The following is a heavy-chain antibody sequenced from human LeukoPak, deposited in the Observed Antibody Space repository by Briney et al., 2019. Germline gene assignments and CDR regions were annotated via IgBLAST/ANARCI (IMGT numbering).Heavy chain of an antibody. CDR3: TTGTLAAAGTGRHYYYYYYMDV. Sequence: ASVKVSCKVSGYTLTELSMHWVRQAPGKGLEWMGGFDPEDGETIYAQKFQGRVTMTEDTSTDTAYMELSSLKTEDTAVYYCTTGTLAAAGTGRHYYYYYYMDVWGKGTTVTVSS. CDR1: GYTLTELS. CDR2: FDPEDGET. V-gene: IGHV1-24*01. J-gene: IGHJ6*03. D-gene: IGHD6-13*01.